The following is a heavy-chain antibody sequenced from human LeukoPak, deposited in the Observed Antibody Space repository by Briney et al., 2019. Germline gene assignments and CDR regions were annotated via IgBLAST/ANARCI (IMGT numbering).Heavy chain of an antibody. Sequence: ASVKVSCKASGYTFTSYYMHWVRQAPGQGLEWMGIINPSGGSTSYAQKFQGRVTMTRDTSTSTVYMELSSLRSEDTAVYYCARDIGPAWYSSSGGNWFDPWGQGTLVTVSS. V-gene: IGHV1-46*01. CDR1: GYTFTSYY. J-gene: IGHJ5*02. D-gene: IGHD6-13*01. CDR2: INPSGGST. CDR3: ARDIGPAWYSSSGGNWFDP.